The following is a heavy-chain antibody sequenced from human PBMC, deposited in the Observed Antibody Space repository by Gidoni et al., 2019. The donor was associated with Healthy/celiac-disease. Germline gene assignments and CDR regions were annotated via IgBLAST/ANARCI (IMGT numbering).Heavy chain of an antibody. Sequence: QITLKESGPTLVKPTQTLTLTCPFSGFSLSTSGVGVGWIRQPPGKALEWLALIYWDDDKRYSPSLKSRLTITKDTSKNQVVLTMTNMDPVDTATYYCENSSTNYYDSIRALFDYWGQGTLVTVSS. V-gene: IGHV2-5*02. CDR3: ENSSTNYYDSIRALFDY. D-gene: IGHD3-22*01. CDR1: GFSLSTSGVG. CDR2: IYWDDDK. J-gene: IGHJ4*02.